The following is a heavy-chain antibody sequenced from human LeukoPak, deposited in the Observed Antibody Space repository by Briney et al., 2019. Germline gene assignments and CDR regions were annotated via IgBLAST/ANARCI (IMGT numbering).Heavy chain of an antibody. D-gene: IGHD6-6*01. V-gene: IGHV4-4*02. CDR2: IYHSGNA. J-gene: IGHJ4*02. Sequence: PSETLSLTCAVSGGSISSNNWWSWVRQPPGKGLEWIGEIYHSGNANYNPSLKTRVTMSVDKSKNQFSLILSSVTAADTAVYYCARDVGARLFGFWGQGTLVTVSS. CDR1: GGSISSNNW. CDR3: ARDVGARLFGF.